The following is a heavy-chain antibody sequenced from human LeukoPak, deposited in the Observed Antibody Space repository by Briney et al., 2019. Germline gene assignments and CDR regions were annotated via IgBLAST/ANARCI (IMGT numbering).Heavy chain of an antibody. Sequence: KTSETLSLTCTVSGGSISSSDYYWGWIRQPPGKGLEWIGSLYYSGTTYYNPSLRSRVAISVDTSKSQFSLKLSSVTAADTAVYYCARHQFGLVLYTFDYWGQGTLVTVSS. CDR1: GGSISSSDYY. CDR3: ARHQFGLVLYTFDY. J-gene: IGHJ4*02. V-gene: IGHV4-39*01. D-gene: IGHD3/OR15-3a*01. CDR2: LYYSGTT.